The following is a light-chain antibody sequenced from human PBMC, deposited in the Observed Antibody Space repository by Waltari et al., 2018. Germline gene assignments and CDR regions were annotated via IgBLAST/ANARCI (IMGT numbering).Light chain of an antibody. V-gene: IGLV2-14*01. CDR1: SSDVGGYNY. CDR3: SSYTSSSTLV. CDR2: AVS. Sequence: QSALTQPASVSGSPGQSLTISCTGTSSDVGGYNYVSWYQPHPGKAPNLMLYAVSNRPSGVSNRFSGSKSGNTASLTISGLQAEDEADYYCSSYTSSSTLVFGGGTKLTVL. J-gene: IGLJ2*01.